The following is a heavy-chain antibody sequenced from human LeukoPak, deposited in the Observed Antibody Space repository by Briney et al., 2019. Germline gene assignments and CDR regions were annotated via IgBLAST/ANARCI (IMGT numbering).Heavy chain of an antibody. CDR1: GFTFSSYG. J-gene: IGHJ4*02. CDR3: ARDFGRYYFDY. CDR2: ISGSGGST. D-gene: IGHD3-10*01. V-gene: IGHV3-23*01. Sequence: GGSLRLSCAASGFTFSSYGTSWVRQAPGKGLEWVSAISGSGGSTYYADSVKGRFTISRDNAKNSLYLQMNSLRAEDTAVYYCARDFGRYYFDYWGQGTLVTVSS.